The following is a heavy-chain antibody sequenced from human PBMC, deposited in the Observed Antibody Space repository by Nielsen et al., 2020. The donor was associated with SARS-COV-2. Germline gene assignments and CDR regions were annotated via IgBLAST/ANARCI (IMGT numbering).Heavy chain of an antibody. CDR1: GFTFSSYW. Sequence: GESLMISCAASGFTFSSYWLHLVRQAPGTGLGWVSHILSDGSPINYADSVRGRFTISRDNAKNTLYLQMNSLRAEDTAVYYCARDFYGSGSFPDYWGQGTLVTVSS. D-gene: IGHD3-10*01. J-gene: IGHJ4*02. CDR3: ARDFYGSGSFPDY. V-gene: IGHV3-74*01. CDR2: ILSDGSPI.